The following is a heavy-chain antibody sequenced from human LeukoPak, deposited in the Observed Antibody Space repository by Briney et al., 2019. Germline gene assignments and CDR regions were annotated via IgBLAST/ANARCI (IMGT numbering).Heavy chain of an antibody. Sequence: SETLSLTCTVSGGSINNYYWSWIRQPPGRGLEWIGYVFYSGSTNYNPSLKSRVTLSVDTSKNQFSLKLSSVTAADTPVYYCARTYSGYGSIDCWGQGILVTVSS. CDR1: GGSINNYY. J-gene: IGHJ4*02. V-gene: IGHV4-59*01. CDR2: VFYSGST. D-gene: IGHD5-12*01. CDR3: ARTYSGYGSIDC.